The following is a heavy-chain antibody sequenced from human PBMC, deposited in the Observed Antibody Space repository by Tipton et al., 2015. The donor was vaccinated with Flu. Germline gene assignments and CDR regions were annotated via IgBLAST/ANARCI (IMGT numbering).Heavy chain of an antibody. V-gene: IGHV4-38-2*01. CDR3: ARHTGDSVRGVVDY. D-gene: IGHD3-10*02. J-gene: IGHJ4*02. CDR1: GDSIGSNYY. CDR2: IYHSGTT. Sequence: TLSLTCSASGDSIGSNYYWGWIRQPPGKGLEWIGTIYHSGTTYYNPSLKSRLTMSVDTSNNQFSLKLNSVTAADTAVYYCARHTGDSVRGVVDYWGQGTLVTVSS.